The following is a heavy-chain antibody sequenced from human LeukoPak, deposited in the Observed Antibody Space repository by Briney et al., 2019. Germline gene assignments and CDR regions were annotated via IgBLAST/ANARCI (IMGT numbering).Heavy chain of an antibody. D-gene: IGHD3-3*01. CDR1: GYTFTSYG. CDR2: ISAYNGNT. J-gene: IGHJ4*02. CDR3: ARSVISGFLEWLSYYFDY. Sequence: ASVKVSCKASGYTFTSYGISWVRQAPGQGLEWMGWISAYNGNTNYARKLQGRVTMTTDTSTSTAYMELRSLRSDDTAVYYCARSVISGFLEWLSYYFDYWGQGTLVTVSS. V-gene: IGHV1-18*01.